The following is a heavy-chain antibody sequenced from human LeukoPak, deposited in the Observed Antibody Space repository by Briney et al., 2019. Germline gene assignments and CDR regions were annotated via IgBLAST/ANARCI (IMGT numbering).Heavy chain of an antibody. CDR3: ARASTGYCSSTSCSNSYYYYYMDV. Sequence: GGSLRLSCAASGFTFSNHGMNWVRQAPGKGLEWLSGVSPPGGGTYYADSVKGRFTISRDDSKNTLSLQMNSLRAEDTALYYCARASTGYCSSTSCSNSYYYYYMDVWGKGTTVTVSS. V-gene: IGHV3-23*01. J-gene: IGHJ6*03. CDR2: VSPPGGGT. CDR1: GFTFSNHG. D-gene: IGHD2-2*01.